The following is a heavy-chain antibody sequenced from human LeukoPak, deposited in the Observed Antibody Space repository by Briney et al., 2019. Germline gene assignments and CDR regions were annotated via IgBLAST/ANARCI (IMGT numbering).Heavy chain of an antibody. V-gene: IGHV3-11*01. J-gene: IGHJ4*02. D-gene: IGHD3-22*01. CDR3: ARSGTPSDYYDSSGYYYGDY. CDR2: ISSSGSTI. Sequence: PGGSLRLSCAASGFTFSDYYMSWIRQAPGKGLEWVSYISSSGSTIYYADSVKGRFTISRDNAKNSLYLQMNSLRAEDTAVYYCARSGTPSDYYDSSGYYYGDYWGQGTLVTVSS. CDR1: GFTFSDYY.